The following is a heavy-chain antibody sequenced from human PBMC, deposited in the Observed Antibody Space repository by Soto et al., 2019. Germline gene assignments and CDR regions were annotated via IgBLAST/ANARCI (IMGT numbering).Heavy chain of an antibody. CDR2: IYYSGST. CDR3: AGQYSFGSYGMDV. D-gene: IGHD5-18*01. Sequence: QVQLQESGPGLVKPSETLSLTCTVSGGSISSYYWSWIRQPPVKGLEWIGYIYYSGSTNYNPSLKSRATTSVDTSKNQFSLKLSSVTAADTAVYYCAGQYSFGSYGMDVWDQGTTVTVSS. J-gene: IGHJ6*02. CDR1: GGSISSYY. V-gene: IGHV4-59*08.